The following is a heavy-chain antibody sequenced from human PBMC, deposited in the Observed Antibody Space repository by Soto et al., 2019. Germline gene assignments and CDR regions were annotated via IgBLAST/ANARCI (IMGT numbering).Heavy chain of an antibody. D-gene: IGHD6-13*01. J-gene: IGHJ3*02. CDR3: ARSGSSSWWFDAFDI. Sequence: PGGSLRLSCAASGFTFSSYWMSWVRQAPGKGLEWVANIKQDGSEKYYVDSVKGRFTISRDNAKNSLYLQMNSLRAEDTAVYYCARSGSSSWWFDAFDIRGQGTMVTVSS. CDR1: GFTFSSYW. CDR2: IKQDGSEK. V-gene: IGHV3-7*05.